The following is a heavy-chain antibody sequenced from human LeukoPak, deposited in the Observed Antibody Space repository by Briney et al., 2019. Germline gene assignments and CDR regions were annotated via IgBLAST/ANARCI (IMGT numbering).Heavy chain of an antibody. J-gene: IGHJ4*02. Sequence: SETLSLTCTVSGGSISSYYWSWIRQPPGKGLEWIGYIYYSGSTDYNPSLKSRVTISVETSKNQFSLRLTSVTAADTAVYYCARSPTKRVPEDYWGQGTLVTVSS. V-gene: IGHV4-59*12. CDR2: IYYSGST. CDR3: ARSPTKRVPEDY. D-gene: IGHD2-2*01. CDR1: GGSISSYY.